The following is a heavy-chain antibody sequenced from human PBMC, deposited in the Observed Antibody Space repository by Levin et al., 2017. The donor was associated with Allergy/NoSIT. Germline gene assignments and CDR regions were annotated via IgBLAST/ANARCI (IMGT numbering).Heavy chain of an antibody. Sequence: VASVKVSCKASGYTFTDKWIHWVRQAPGQGLEWMGRINPNSGDTNYAQMFQGRVTMTRDTSVSTAYMELNRLRSDDTAIYYCARGNDFYLYFDYWGQGTLVTVSS. V-gene: IGHV1-2*06. D-gene: IGHD3-3*01. CDR2: INPNSGDT. CDR3: ARGNDFYLYFDY. CDR1: GYTFTDKW. J-gene: IGHJ4*02.